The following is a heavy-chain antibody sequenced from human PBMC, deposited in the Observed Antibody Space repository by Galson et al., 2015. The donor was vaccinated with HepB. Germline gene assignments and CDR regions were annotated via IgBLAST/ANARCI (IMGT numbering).Heavy chain of an antibody. CDR2: ISYDGSNK. V-gene: IGHV3-30*18. CDR1: GFTFSSYG. CDR3: AKSFYSSSFNSYYYYGMDV. J-gene: IGHJ6*02. Sequence: SLRLSCAASGFTFSSYGMHWVRQAPGKGLEWVAVISYDGSNKYYADSVKGRFTISRDNSKNTLYLQMNSLGAEDTAVYYCAKSFYSSSFNSYYYYGMDVWGQGTTVTVSS. D-gene: IGHD6-6*01.